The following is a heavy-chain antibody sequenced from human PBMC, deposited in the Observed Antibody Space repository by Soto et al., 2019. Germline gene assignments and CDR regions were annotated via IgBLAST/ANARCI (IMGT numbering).Heavy chain of an antibody. CDR1: GFTMSTYS. CDR3: SKWSGYGDL. V-gene: IGHV3-23*01. Sequence: EMQLLESGGGLVQPGGSLRLSCAASGFTMSTYSVTWVRQAPGKGLEWVSGISVTPGITFYADSVKGRFTISRDSSKNAVYPQMNSLRAEDTAMYFCSKWSGYGDLWGQGTLVTVSS. D-gene: IGHD5-12*01. CDR2: ISVTPGIT. J-gene: IGHJ4*02.